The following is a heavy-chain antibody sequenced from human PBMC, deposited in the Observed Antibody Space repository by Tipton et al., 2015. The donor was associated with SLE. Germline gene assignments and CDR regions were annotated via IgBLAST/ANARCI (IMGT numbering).Heavy chain of an antibody. V-gene: IGHV4-39*07. CDR1: GGSISSTNQY. J-gene: IGHJ4*02. CDR3: ARRGILTIPY. CDR2: ISYGGVT. D-gene: IGHD4/OR15-4a*01. Sequence: TLSLTCTVSGGSISSTNQYWVWIRQPPGKGPEWVGTISYGGVTYYNASLTGRVTISVDTSRNQFSLNLRSVTAADTAVYFCARRGILTIPYLGQGTLVSVSS.